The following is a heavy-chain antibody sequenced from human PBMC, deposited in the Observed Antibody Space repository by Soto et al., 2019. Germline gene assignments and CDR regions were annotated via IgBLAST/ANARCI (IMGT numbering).Heavy chain of an antibody. Sequence: PGGSLRLSCAASGFTVSNNYMSWVRQAPGKGLEWVSVIYRSGSTYYADSVKGRFTISRDNSKNTVYLQMNSLRAEDTAVYYCAKDSVPLFLEWFFDYWGQGTLVTVSS. J-gene: IGHJ4*02. D-gene: IGHD3-3*01. V-gene: IGHV3-66*01. CDR3: AKDSVPLFLEWFFDY. CDR1: GFTVSNNY. CDR2: IYRSGST.